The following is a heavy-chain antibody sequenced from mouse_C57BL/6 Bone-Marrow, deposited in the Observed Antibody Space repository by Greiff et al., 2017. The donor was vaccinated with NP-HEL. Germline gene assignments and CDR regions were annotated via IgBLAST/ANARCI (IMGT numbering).Heavy chain of an antibody. J-gene: IGHJ4*01. CDR1: GYTFTDYN. CDR2: INPNNGGT. D-gene: IGHD2-2*01. Sequence: EVQLQQSGPELVKPGASVKMSCKASGYTFTDYNMHWVKQSHGKSLEWIGYINPNNGGTSYNQKFKGKATLTVNKSSSTAYMELRSLTSEDSAVYYCARTAMVTTDYYAMDYWGQGTSGTVSS. V-gene: IGHV1-22*01. CDR3: ARTAMVTTDYYAMDY.